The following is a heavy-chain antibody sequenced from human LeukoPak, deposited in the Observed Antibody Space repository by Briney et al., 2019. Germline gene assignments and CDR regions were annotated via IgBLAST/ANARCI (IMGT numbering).Heavy chain of an antibody. J-gene: IGHJ6*02. CDR2: ISAYNGNT. Sequence: ASVTVSCKASGYTFTSYGISWVRQAPGQGLEWMGWISAYNGNTNYAQKLQGRVTMTTDTSTSTDYMELRSLRSDDTAVYYCARDCYYDSSGYRRYYYYYGMDVWGQGTTVTVSS. D-gene: IGHD3-22*01. V-gene: IGHV1-18*01. CDR3: ARDCYYDSSGYRRYYYYYGMDV. CDR1: GYTFTSYG.